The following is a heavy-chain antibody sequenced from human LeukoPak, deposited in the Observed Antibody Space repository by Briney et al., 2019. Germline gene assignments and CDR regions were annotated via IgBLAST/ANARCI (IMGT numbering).Heavy chain of an antibody. CDR2: VNPNSDNT. CDR1: GYTFSSND. V-gene: IGHV1-8*01. CDR3: ARGGHYYGSGLVDLYYYYYYMDV. D-gene: IGHD3-10*01. J-gene: IGHJ6*03. Sequence: ASVKVSCKASGYTFSSNDINWVRQATGQGLEWMGWVNPNSDNTGYAQKFQGRVTMTRNTSISTAYMELSSLRSEDTAVYYCARGGHYYGSGLVDLYYYYYYMDVWGKGTTVTISS.